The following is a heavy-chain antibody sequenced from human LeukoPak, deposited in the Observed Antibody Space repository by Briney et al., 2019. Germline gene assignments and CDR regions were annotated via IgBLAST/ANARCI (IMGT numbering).Heavy chain of an antibody. J-gene: IGHJ4*02. D-gene: IGHD3-10*01. V-gene: IGHV4-39*07. CDR2: IYTSEST. CDR1: GGSNSSSSYY. CDR3: ARGLWFGDENPPYFDY. Sequence: SETLSLTCTVSGGSNSSSSYYWGWIRQPPGKGLEWIGRIYTSESTNYNPSLKSRVTISVDTSRNQFSLKLSSVTAADTAVYYCARGLWFGDENPPYFDYWGQGILVTVSS.